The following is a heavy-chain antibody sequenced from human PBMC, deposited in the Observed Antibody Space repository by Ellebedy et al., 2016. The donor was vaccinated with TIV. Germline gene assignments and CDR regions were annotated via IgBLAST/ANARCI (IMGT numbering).Heavy chain of an antibody. CDR1: GFTFTDFY. J-gene: IGHJ3*01. V-gene: IGHV3-11*01. Sequence: GESLKISCAASGFTFTDFYMAWIRQAPGKGLEWVSHIGESGRNTNYADSVKGRFTISRDNAQNSLFLQMNTLRADDTAVNYCAKEIRTGGGAVFDAWGQGTRVPFS. CDR3: AKEIRTGGGAVFDA. CDR2: IGESGRNT. D-gene: IGHD1-14*01.